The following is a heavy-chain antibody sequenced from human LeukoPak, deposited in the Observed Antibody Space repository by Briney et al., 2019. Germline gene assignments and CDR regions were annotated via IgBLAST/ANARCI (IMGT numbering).Heavy chain of an antibody. V-gene: IGHV3-23*01. CDR3: ARDLLLWFGLPLGWFDP. Sequence: GGSLRLSCAASGFTFSSYAMSWVRQAPGKGLEWVSAISGSGGSTYYADSVKGRFTISRDNSKNTLYLQMNSLRAEDTAVYYCARDLLLWFGLPLGWFDPWGQGTLVTVSS. D-gene: IGHD3-10*01. CDR2: ISGSGGST. J-gene: IGHJ5*02. CDR1: GFTFSSYA.